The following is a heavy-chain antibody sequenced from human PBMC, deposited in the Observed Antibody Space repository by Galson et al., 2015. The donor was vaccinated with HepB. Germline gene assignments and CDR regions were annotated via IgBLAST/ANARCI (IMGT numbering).Heavy chain of an antibody. CDR1: GFIVNGPY. CDR3: ARGLGGGSFDY. V-gene: IGHV3-53*01. D-gene: IGHD3-10*01. J-gene: IGHJ4*02. CDR2: IYSGGST. Sequence: SLRLSCAASGFIVNGPYMTWVRQAPGKGLEWVSIIYSGGSTFYADSVKGRFTISRDNSRSMLYLQMNSLRTEDTAVYYCARGLGGGSFDYWGQGSLVTVSS.